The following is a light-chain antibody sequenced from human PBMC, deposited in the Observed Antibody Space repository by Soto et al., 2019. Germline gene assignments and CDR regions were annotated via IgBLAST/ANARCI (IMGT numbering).Light chain of an antibody. CDR1: SSDIGGYKY. V-gene: IGLV2-14*01. Sequence: QSALTRPASVSGSLGQSIPSSCTGTSSDIGGYKYVSWYQQHPGKAPKLIIFEVSNRPSGVSDRFSGSNSGNTASLTISGLQAEDEADYYCTSYSRYRVLVFGGATKVTVL. CDR3: TSYSRYRVLV. CDR2: EVS. J-gene: IGLJ3*02.